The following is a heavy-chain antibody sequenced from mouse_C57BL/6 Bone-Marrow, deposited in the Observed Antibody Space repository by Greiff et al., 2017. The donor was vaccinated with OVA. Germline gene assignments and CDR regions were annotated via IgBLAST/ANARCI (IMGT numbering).Heavy chain of an antibody. Sequence: QVQLQQSGAELVRPGTSVKMSCKASGYTFTNYWIGWAKQRPGHGLEWIGDIYPGGGYTNYNEKFKGKATLTADKSSSTAYMQFSSLTSEDSAIYYCARYDSGFTYAMDYWGQGTSVTVSS. CDR3: ARYDSGFTYAMDY. CDR2: IYPGGGYT. CDR1: GYTFTNYW. J-gene: IGHJ4*01. D-gene: IGHD3-2*02. V-gene: IGHV1-63*01.